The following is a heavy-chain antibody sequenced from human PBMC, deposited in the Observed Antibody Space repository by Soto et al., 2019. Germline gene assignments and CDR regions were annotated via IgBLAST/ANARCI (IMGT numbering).Heavy chain of an antibody. D-gene: IGHD6-13*01. CDR2: ISYDGSNK. Sequence: WGARRLSCSASGFTFISDGMHWVRQGPGKWLEWVAVISYDGSNKYYADSVKGRFTISRDNSKNTLYLQMNSLRAEDTAVYYCANSEDSSSWYPFDYWGQGTLVTVSS. J-gene: IGHJ4*02. CDR3: ANSEDSSSWYPFDY. V-gene: IGHV3-30*18. CDR1: GFTFISDG.